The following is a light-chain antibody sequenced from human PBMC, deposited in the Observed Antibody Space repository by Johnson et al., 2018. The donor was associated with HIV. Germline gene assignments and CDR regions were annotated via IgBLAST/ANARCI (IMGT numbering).Light chain of an antibody. Sequence: QSVLTQPPSVSAAPGQKVTISCSGTSSNVGNNYVSWYQQFPGTAPKLLIYEKNKRPSGIPDRFSASKSGTSATLAITGLQTGDEADYYCGTWDSGLSAGYYVFVTGTKVTVL. CDR3: GTWDSGLSAGYYV. V-gene: IGLV1-51*02. CDR1: SSNVGNNY. J-gene: IGLJ1*01. CDR2: EKN.